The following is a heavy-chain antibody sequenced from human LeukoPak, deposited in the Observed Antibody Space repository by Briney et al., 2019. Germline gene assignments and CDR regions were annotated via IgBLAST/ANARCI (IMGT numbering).Heavy chain of an antibody. Sequence: GGSPRLSCAASGFTFSTYSMNWVRQAPGKGLEWVSYIISSSSTIYYADSVKGRFTISRDNAKNSLYLQMNSLRAEDTAVYYCAELGITMIGGVWGKGTKVTISS. CDR2: IISSSSTI. CDR1: GFTFSTYS. CDR3: AELGITMIGGV. V-gene: IGHV3-48*01. D-gene: IGHD3-10*02. J-gene: IGHJ6*04.